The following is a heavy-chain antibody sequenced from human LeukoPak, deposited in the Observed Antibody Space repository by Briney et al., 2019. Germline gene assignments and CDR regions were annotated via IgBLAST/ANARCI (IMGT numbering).Heavy chain of an antibody. D-gene: IGHD4-17*01. CDR2: IYYSGST. V-gene: IGHV4-61*05. Sequence: GSLRLSCTVSGGSISTSAFYWGWIRQPPGKGLEWIGYIYYSGSTNYNPSLKSRVTISVDTSKNQFSLKLSSVTAADTAVYYCARFLDYGDPAGPYYYYYYYMDVWGKGTTVTVSS. CDR3: ARFLDYGDPAGPYYYYYYYMDV. CDR1: GGSISTSAFY. J-gene: IGHJ6*03.